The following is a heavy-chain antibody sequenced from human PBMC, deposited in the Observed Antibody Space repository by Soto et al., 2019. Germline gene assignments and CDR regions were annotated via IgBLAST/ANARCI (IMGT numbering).Heavy chain of an antibody. CDR1: GGSMSSGDYS. V-gene: IGHV4-30-2*01. CDR3: ARVRREYDNSGPVDY. D-gene: IGHD3-22*01. J-gene: IGHJ4*02. CDR2: IYYGGST. Sequence: QLQLQESGSGLVKPSQTLSLTCAVSGGSMSSGDYSWNWIRQPPGKGLEWIGYIYYGGSTYNNPSLQSRVTLSLDRCRNQFSLKLNSVTAADTAVYYCARVRREYDNSGPVDYWGQGTLVTVSS.